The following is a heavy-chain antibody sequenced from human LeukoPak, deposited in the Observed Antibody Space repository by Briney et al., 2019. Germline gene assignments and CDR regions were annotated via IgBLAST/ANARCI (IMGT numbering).Heavy chain of an antibody. J-gene: IGHJ4*02. Sequence: SETLSLTCTVSGGSISGYYWSWIRQPPGKGLEWIGEINHSGSTNYNPSLKSRVTISVGTSKNQFSLKLSSVTAADTAVYYCARGLAVTDYWGQGTLVTVSS. CDR3: ARGLAVTDY. CDR2: INHSGST. V-gene: IGHV4-34*01. D-gene: IGHD2-21*02. CDR1: GGSISGYY.